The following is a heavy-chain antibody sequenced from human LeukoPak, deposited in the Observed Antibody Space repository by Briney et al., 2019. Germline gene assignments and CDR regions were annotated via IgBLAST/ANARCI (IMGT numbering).Heavy chain of an antibody. Sequence: SETLSLTCAVSGGSISSYYWSWIRQPPGKGLEWIGFFYYSGSTNYNPSPKSRVTISVDTSKNHLSLKLSSVTAADTAVYYCARGPGGYSYGYYFDYWGQGTLVTVSS. CDR1: GGSISSYY. J-gene: IGHJ4*02. D-gene: IGHD5-18*01. CDR3: ARGPGGYSYGYYFDY. V-gene: IGHV4-59*01. CDR2: FYYSGST.